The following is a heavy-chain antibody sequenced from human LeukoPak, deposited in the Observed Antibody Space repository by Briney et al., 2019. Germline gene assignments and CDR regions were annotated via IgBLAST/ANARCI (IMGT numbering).Heavy chain of an antibody. V-gene: IGHV1-8*02. CDR1: GYTFTGYY. J-gene: IGHJ4*02. CDR2: INPNSGNT. D-gene: IGHD5-24*01. Sequence: GASVKVSCTASGYTFTGYYMHWVRQAPGQGLEWMGRINPNSGNTGYAQKFQGRVTMTRNTSISTAYMELSSLRSEDTAVYYCARGQSHFDYWGQGTLVTVSS. CDR3: ARGQSHFDY.